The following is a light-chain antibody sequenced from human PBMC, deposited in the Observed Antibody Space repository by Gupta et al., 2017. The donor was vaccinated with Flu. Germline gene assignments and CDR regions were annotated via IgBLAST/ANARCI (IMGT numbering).Light chain of an antibody. CDR1: SSNIGSNP. Sequence: VTKSCYGGSSNIGSNPVIWYQQRPGTAPTLLLTSTDQRPSGVPSRFSCAKYGTSASLVISGLQSDDEADYYCSEWDDRLNGLVVFGGGTKLTVL. J-gene: IGLJ2*01. CDR3: SEWDDRLNGLVV. V-gene: IGLV1-44*01. CDR2: STD.